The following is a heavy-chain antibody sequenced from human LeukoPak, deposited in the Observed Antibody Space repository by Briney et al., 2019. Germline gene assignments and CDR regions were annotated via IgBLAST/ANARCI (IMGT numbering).Heavy chain of an antibody. CDR2: IDHNGNVN. J-gene: IGHJ6*02. V-gene: IGHV3-7*03. CDR1: GFTFSSYW. D-gene: IGHD3-16*01. CDR3: ARGGGLDV. Sequence: GSLRLSCAASGFTFSSYWMNWARQAPGKGLEWVASIDHNGNVNYYVDSVKGRFTISRDNAKNSLYLQMSNLRAEDTAVYFCARGGGLDVWGQGATVTVSS.